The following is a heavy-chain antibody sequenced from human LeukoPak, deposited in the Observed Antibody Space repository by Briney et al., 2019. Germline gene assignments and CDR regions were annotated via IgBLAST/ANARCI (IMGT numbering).Heavy chain of an antibody. V-gene: IGHV4-4*07. CDR3: ARDLRQQLPGNYYYYMDV. CDR1: GGSISSYY. D-gene: IGHD6-13*01. CDR2: IYTSGST. J-gene: IGHJ6*03. Sequence: SETLSLTCTVSGGSISSYYWSWIRQPAGKGLEWIGRIYTSGSTNYNPSLKSRVTMSVDTSKNQFSLKPSSVTAADTAVYYCARDLRQQLPGNYYYYMDVWGKGTTVTISS.